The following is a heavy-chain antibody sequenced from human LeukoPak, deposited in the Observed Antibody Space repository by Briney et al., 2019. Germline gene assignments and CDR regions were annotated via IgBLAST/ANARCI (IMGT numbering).Heavy chain of an antibody. CDR2: IYYSAST. Sequence: SETLSLTCTVSGGSISSSSYYWGWIRQPPGKGLEWIGSIYYSASTYYNPSLKSRVTISVDTSKNQFSLKLSSVTAADTAVYYCARRSTSFVVGRYNWFDPWGQGTLVTVSS. J-gene: IGHJ5*02. D-gene: IGHD2-15*01. CDR1: GGSISSSSYY. CDR3: ARRSTSFVVGRYNWFDP. V-gene: IGHV4-39*01.